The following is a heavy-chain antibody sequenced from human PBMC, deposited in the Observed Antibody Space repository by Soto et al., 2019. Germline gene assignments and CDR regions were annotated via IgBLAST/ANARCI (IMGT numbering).Heavy chain of an antibody. D-gene: IGHD6-6*01. CDR1: GYTLTELS. CDR3: ATGVIAARPGKDYYYYYRMDV. Sequence: ASVKVSCKVSGYTLTELSMHWVRQAPGKGLEWMGGFDPEDGETIYAQKFQGRVTMTEDTSTDTAYMELSSLRSEDTAVYYCATGVIAARPGKDYYYYYRMDVWGQGTTVTVSS. J-gene: IGHJ6*02. CDR2: FDPEDGET. V-gene: IGHV1-24*01.